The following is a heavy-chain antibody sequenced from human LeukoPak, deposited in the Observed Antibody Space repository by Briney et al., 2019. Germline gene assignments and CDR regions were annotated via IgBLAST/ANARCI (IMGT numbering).Heavy chain of an antibody. D-gene: IGHD5-18*01. Sequence: GRSLRLSCAASGFTFSSYGMHWVRQAPGKGLEWVAVISYDGSNKYYADSVKGRFTISRDNSKNTLYLQMNSLRAEDTAVYYCAKGYSCGYGNDYWGQGTLVTVS. V-gene: IGHV3-30*18. CDR3: AKGYSCGYGNDY. J-gene: IGHJ4*02. CDR2: ISYDGSNK. CDR1: GFTFSSYG.